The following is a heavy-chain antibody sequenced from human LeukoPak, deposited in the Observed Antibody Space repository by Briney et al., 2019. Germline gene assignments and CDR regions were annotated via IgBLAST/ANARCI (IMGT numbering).Heavy chain of an antibody. D-gene: IGHD3-10*01. CDR3: ARHGIWFGDTNRWSDP. V-gene: IGHV4-59*08. J-gene: IGHJ5*02. CDR2: IYYSGST. CDR1: GGSISSYY. Sequence: PSETLSLTCTVSGGSISSYYWSWIRQPPGKGLEWIGYIYYSGSTNYNPSLTSRVTISVDTSKNQFSLRLTSVTAADTAVYFCARHGIWFGDTNRWSDPWGQGTLVTVSS.